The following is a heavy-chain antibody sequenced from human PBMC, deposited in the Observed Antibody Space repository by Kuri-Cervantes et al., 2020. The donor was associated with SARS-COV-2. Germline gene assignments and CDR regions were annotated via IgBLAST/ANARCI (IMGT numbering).Heavy chain of an antibody. CDR1: GFTLDDYG. CDR2: INWNGGST. D-gene: IGHD3-3*01. CDR3: AKMTYITIFGVVIISGNFDH. Sequence: GESLKISCAASGFTLDDYGMSWVRQAPGKGLEWVSGINWNGGSTGYADSVKGRFTISRDNSKNTLYLQMNSLRAEDTAVYYCAKMTYITIFGVVIISGNFDHWGQGTLVTVSS. V-gene: IGHV3-20*04. J-gene: IGHJ4*02.